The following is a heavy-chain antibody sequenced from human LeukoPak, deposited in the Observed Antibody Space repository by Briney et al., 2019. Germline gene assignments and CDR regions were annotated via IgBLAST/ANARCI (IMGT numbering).Heavy chain of an antibody. V-gene: IGHV1-69*01. CDR3: YRAEGSGGCYFDY. CDR2: IIPIFGTA. J-gene: IGHJ4*02. Sequence: GASVTVSFTASGGTFSSYAISWVRQAPGQGLEWMGGIIPIFGTANYTQKYQGRVTITADEAKSTDYMELRRLRYGDPAGYDCYRAEGSGGCYFDYWGQGTLVTVSS. CDR1: GGTFSSYA. D-gene: IGHD3-10*01.